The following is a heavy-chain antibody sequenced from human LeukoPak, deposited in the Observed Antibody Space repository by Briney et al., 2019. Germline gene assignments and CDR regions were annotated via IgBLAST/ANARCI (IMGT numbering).Heavy chain of an antibody. CDR1: GGSFSGYY. CDR3: ARGHGYSSSWYYY. CDR2: INHSGST. Sequence: SETLSLTCAVYGGSFSGYYWCWIRQPPGKGLEWIGEINHSGSTNYNPSLKSRVTISVDTPKNQFSLKLSSVTAADTAVYYCARGHGYSSSWYYYWGQGTLVTVSS. D-gene: IGHD6-13*01. V-gene: IGHV4-34*01. J-gene: IGHJ4*02.